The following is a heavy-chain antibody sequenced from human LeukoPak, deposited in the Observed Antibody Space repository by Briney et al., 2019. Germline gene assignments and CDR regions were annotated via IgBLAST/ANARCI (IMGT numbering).Heavy chain of an antibody. CDR3: ARDSEWELRILLGSAFDI. V-gene: IGHV3-66*03. CDR2: ITKSGRDT. D-gene: IGHD1-26*01. Sequence: ETLPLTCTVSGGSISSSSYYWGWIRQPPGKGLEWVSDITKSGRDTFYADSVKGRFTISRDNSKNTLYLQMNSLRAEDTAVYYCARDSEWELRILLGSAFDIWGQGTMVTVSS. J-gene: IGHJ3*02. CDR1: GGSISSSSYY.